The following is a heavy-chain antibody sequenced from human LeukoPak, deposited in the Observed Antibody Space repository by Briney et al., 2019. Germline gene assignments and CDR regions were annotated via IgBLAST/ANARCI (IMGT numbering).Heavy chain of an antibody. V-gene: IGHV1-69*04. Sequence: ASVKVSCKASGGTFSSYAISWVRQAPGQGLEWMGRIIPILGIANYAQKFQGRVTITADKSTSTAYMVLSSLRSEDTAVYYCARDGATFGWFDPWGQGTLVTVSS. CDR3: ARDGATFGWFDP. D-gene: IGHD3-3*01. CDR1: GGTFSSYA. J-gene: IGHJ5*02. CDR2: IIPILGIA.